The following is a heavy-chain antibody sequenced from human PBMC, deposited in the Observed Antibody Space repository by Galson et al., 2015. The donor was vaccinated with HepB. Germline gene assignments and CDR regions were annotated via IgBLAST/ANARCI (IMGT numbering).Heavy chain of an antibody. V-gene: IGHV3-30*18. CDR3: AKDIRYCSSTSCYAPAAFDY. J-gene: IGHJ4*02. D-gene: IGHD2-2*01. CDR1: GFTFSSYG. Sequence: SLRLSCAASGFTFSSYGMHWVRQAPGKGLEWVAVISYDGSNKYYADSVKGRFTISRDNSKNTLYLQMNSLRAEDTAVYYCAKDIRYCSSTSCYAPAAFDYWGQGTLVTVSS. CDR2: ISYDGSNK.